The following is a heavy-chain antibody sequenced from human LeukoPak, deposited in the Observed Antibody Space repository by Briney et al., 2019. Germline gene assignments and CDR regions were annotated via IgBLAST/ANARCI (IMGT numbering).Heavy chain of an antibody. Sequence: ASVKVSCKAFGYTFTGYFIHWVRQAPGQGLEWMGWINPNNGGTNYAQKFQGRVTMTRDTSISTAYMELSRLRSDDTAVYYCARDERYDSSGYPFDYWGQGTLVTVSS. CDR1: GYTFTGYF. J-gene: IGHJ4*02. D-gene: IGHD3-22*01. V-gene: IGHV1-2*02. CDR3: ARDERYDSSGYPFDY. CDR2: INPNNGGT.